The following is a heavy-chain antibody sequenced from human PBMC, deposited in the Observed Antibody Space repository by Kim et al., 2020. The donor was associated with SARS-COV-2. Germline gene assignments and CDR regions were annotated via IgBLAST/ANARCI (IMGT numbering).Heavy chain of an antibody. CDR2: IYYSGST. J-gene: IGHJ6*02. Sequence: SETLSLTCTVSGGSIISYYWSWIRQPPGKGLEWIGYIYYSGSTNYNPSLKSRVTISVDTSKNQFSLKLSSVTAADTAVYYCARVRPWENYYGMDVWGQGTTVTVSS. V-gene: IGHV4-59*13. CDR1: GGSIISYY. D-gene: IGHD1-26*01. CDR3: ARVRPWENYYGMDV.